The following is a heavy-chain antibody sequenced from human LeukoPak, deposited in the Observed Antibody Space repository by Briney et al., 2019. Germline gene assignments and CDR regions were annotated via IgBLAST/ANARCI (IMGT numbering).Heavy chain of an antibody. CDR2: ILPVVGLA. V-gene: IGHV1-69*02. D-gene: IGHD2-21*02. Sequence: SVKVSCKASGGTLSTYSITWVRQAPGQGLEWMGRILPVVGLANYAQKFQGRVTITADTSTRTVYMELSSLTSDDTAMYYCASLRGDPNCFDPWGQGTLVTVSS. CDR1: GGTLSTYS. J-gene: IGHJ5*02. CDR3: ASLRGDPNCFDP.